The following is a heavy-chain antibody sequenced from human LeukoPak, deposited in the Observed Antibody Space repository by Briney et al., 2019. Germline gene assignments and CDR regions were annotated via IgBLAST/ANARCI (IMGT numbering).Heavy chain of an antibody. CDR2: ISGSGRRT. D-gene: IGHD3-22*01. Sequence: PGGSLRLSCAASGFTFTSYAMSWVRQAPGKGLEWVSDISGSGRRTDYADSVKGRFTMSRDNSKNTLYLQMNSLRAEDTAVYYCARDTYYYDSSGYYDYWGQGTLVTVSS. V-gene: IGHV3-23*01. J-gene: IGHJ4*02. CDR3: ARDTYYYDSSGYYDY. CDR1: GFTFTSYA.